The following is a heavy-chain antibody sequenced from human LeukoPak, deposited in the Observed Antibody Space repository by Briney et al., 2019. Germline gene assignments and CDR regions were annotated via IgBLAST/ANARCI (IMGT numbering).Heavy chain of an antibody. J-gene: IGHJ3*02. CDR2: IYYSRST. CDR1: GGSISNGGYY. V-gene: IGHV4-31*03. Sequence: SQTLSITCTVSGGSISNGGYYWSWIRQHPGKGLEWIGYIYYSRSTYYNPSLKSRVTISVDTSKNQFSLKLSSVTAADTAVYYCARVSPYYDILTGTTLGAFDIWGQGTMVTVSS. D-gene: IGHD3-9*01. CDR3: ARVSPYYDILTGTTLGAFDI.